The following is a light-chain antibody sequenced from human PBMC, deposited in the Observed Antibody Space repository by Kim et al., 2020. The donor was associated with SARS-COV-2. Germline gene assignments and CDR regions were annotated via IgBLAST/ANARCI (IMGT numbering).Light chain of an antibody. CDR1: QSISSSY. CDR3: QQYGNFRWT. J-gene: IGKJ1*01. CDR2: GAS. Sequence: SPGQRATLSCRASQSISSSYLAWYQQKPGQAPRLLIYGASSRATGIPDRFSGSGSGTDFTLTISRLEPEDFAVYYCQQYGNFRWTFGQGTKVDIK. V-gene: IGKV3-20*01.